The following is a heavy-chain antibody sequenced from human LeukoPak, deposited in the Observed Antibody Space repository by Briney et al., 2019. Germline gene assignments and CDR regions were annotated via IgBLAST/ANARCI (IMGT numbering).Heavy chain of an antibody. V-gene: IGHV3-23*01. D-gene: IGHD5-18*01. CDR3: ASSTAMVLYYFDY. CDR1: GFTFSSYA. Sequence: GGSLRLSCAASGFTFSSYAMSWVRQAPGKGLEWVSAISGSGGRTYYADSVKGRFTISRDNSKNTLYLQMNSLRAEDTAVYYCASSTAMVLYYFDYWGQGTLVTVSS. J-gene: IGHJ4*02. CDR2: ISGSGGRT.